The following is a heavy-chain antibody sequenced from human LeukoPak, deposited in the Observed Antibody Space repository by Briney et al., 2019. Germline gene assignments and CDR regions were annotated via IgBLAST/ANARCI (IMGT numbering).Heavy chain of an antibody. V-gene: IGHV3-33*06. CDR1: GFTFSNYG. D-gene: IGHD6-13*01. CDR3: AKVVQYTASTGTGLDY. J-gene: IGHJ4*02. CDR2: IWYDGSYK. Sequence: PGGSLRLSCVASGFTFSNYGMHWVRQAPGKGLDWVAVIWYDGSYKYYADSVKGRFTISRENPKNTLYLKMNSLRAEDTGIYYCAKVVQYTASTGTGLDYWGQGTLVTVSS.